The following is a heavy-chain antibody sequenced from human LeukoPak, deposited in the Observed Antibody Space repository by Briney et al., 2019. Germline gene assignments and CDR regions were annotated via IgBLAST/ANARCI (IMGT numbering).Heavy chain of an antibody. J-gene: IGHJ4*02. CDR2: ISGSGGST. D-gene: IGHD5-12*01. CDR3: VRGGGYSGHLFYFDS. V-gene: IGHV3-23*01. Sequence: GGSLRLSCAASGLSFSTYAMSWVRQVPGKGLEWVSGISGSGGSTYYADSVKGRFTISRDNSKNTLDLQMTTLRADDTAVFYCVRGGGYSGHLFYFDSWGQGTPVTVSS. CDR1: GLSFSTYA.